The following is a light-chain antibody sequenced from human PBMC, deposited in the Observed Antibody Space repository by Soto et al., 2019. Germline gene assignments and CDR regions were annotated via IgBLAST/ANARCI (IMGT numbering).Light chain of an antibody. J-gene: IGKJ3*01. CDR1: QSVGNN. CDR3: QQPYRFT. Sequence: EIVLTQSPATLSLSPGERATLSCRASQSVGNNLAWYQQKLGQAPRLLIYDASNRATGIPARFRGSGSGTDFTLTISSLEPEDFAIYYCQQPYRFTFVPGTKVDIK. V-gene: IGKV3-11*01. CDR2: DAS.